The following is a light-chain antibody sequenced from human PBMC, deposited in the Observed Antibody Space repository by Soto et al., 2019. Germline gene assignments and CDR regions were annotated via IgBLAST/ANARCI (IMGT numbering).Light chain of an antibody. J-gene: IGKJ2*01. CDR1: QSVSSS. CDR3: QQYGRSPT. V-gene: IGKV3-11*01. CDR2: DTS. Sequence: EIVLTQSPATLSLSPGERATLSCRASQSVSSSLAWYQQKPGQAPRLLIYDTSNRATGVPDRFSGSGSGTDFTLNISGLEPEDFALYYWQQYGRSPTFGQGTKLEIK.